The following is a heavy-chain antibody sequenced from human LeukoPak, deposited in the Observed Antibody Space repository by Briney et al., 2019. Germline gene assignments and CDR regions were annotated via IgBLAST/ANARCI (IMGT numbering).Heavy chain of an antibody. CDR3: ARVKGIAAAGTGWFDP. V-gene: IGHV3-30*03. CDR1: GFTFNNYG. Sequence: GKSLRLSCAASGFTFNNYGMHWVRQAPGKGLEWVAVISYDGRNIHYPDSVKGRFTISRDNTKNSLYLQMNSLRAEDTAVYYCARVKGIAAAGTGWFDPWGQGTLVTVSS. D-gene: IGHD6-13*01. J-gene: IGHJ5*02. CDR2: ISYDGRNI.